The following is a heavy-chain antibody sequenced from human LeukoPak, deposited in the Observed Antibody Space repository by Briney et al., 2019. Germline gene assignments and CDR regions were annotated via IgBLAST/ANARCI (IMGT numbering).Heavy chain of an antibody. CDR1: GISFSNYS. Sequence: GGSLRLSCAASGISFSNYSMNWVRQAPGKELEWVSLISSSSRFIYYGDSVKGRFTISRDNAKKSLYLQMNSLRAEDTAVYYCARAVYCSGGGCFWYFDLWGRGTLVTVSS. CDR2: ISSSSRFI. CDR3: ARAVYCSGGGCFWYFDL. D-gene: IGHD2-15*01. J-gene: IGHJ2*01. V-gene: IGHV3-21*01.